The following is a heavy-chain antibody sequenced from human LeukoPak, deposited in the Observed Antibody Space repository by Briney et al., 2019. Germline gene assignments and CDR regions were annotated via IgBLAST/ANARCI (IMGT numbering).Heavy chain of an antibody. Sequence: PGGSLRLSCAASRFTFSSYWMSWVRQAPGKGLEWVANIKQDGSEKYYVDSVKGRFTISRDNAKNSLYLQMNSLRAEDTAVYYCARSSSGSGGYYMDVWGKGTTVTVSS. CDR1: RFTFSSYW. V-gene: IGHV3-7*01. J-gene: IGHJ6*03. D-gene: IGHD1-26*01. CDR3: ARSSSGSGGYYMDV. CDR2: IKQDGSEK.